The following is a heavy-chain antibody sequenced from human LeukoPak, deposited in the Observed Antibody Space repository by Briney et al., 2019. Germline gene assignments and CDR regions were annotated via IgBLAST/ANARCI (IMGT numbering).Heavy chain of an antibody. CDR1: GYTFTSYY. CDR3: ARDARREQLVLWFDP. CDR2: INPSGGST. J-gene: IGHJ5*02. Sequence: GASVTVSCKASGYTFTSYYMHWVRQAPGQGLEWMGIINPSGGSTSYAQKFQGRVTMTRDTSTSTVYMELSSLRSEDTAVYYCARDARREQLVLWFDPWGQGTLVTVSS. D-gene: IGHD6-13*01. V-gene: IGHV1-46*01.